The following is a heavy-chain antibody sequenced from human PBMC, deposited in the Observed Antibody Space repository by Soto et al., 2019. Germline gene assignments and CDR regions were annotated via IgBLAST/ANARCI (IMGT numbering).Heavy chain of an antibody. CDR3: ARRSIAVAGTIDY. Sequence: SETLSLTCAVSGGSISSSNWWSWVRQPPGKGLEWIGEIYHSGSTNYNPSLKSRVTISVDKSKNQFSLKLSSVTAADTAVYYCARRSIAVAGTIDYWGQGTLVTVS. CDR1: GGSISSSNW. CDR2: IYHSGST. V-gene: IGHV4-4*02. D-gene: IGHD6-19*01. J-gene: IGHJ4*02.